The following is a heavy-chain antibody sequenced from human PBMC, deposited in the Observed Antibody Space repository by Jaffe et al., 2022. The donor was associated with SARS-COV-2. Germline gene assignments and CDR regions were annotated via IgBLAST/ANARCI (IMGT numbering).Heavy chain of an antibody. CDR3: ARGRWNYVY. Sequence: EVQLVESGGGLVQPGGSLRLSCAASGFTFSSFSMSWVRQAPGKGLEWVANINEDGSEKYSGDSVKGRFTISRDNAKNSLDLQMNSLRAEDTAKYYCARGRWNYVYWGQGTLVTVSS. D-gene: IGHD1-7*01. CDR1: GFTFSSFS. V-gene: IGHV3-7*03. J-gene: IGHJ4*02. CDR2: INEDGSEK.